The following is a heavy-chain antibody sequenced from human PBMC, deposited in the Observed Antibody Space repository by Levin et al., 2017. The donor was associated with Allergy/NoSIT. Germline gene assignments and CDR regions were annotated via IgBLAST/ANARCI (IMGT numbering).Heavy chain of an antibody. D-gene: IGHD6-6*01. CDR2: IKQDGSEK. V-gene: IGHV3-7*01. J-gene: IGHJ4*02. CDR1: TFPFSTYW. CDR3: ATSPTRDTRPAY. Sequence: VASVKVSCAASTFPFSTYWMSWVRQAPEKGLEWVANIKQDGSEKYYVDSMRGRFTISRDNARSSLYLQMSNLRVEDTAVYYCATSPTRDTRPAYWGQGTLVTVSS.